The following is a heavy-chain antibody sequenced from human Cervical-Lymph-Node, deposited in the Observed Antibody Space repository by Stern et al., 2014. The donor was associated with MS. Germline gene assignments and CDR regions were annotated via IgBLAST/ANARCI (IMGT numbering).Heavy chain of an antibody. CDR3: ASAYSSSHYYFDY. CDR2: IWYDGSNP. J-gene: IGHJ4*02. Sequence: VQLVESGGGVVQPGRSLRLSCAASGFSFSRYAMHWVRQAPGKGLEWVALIWYDGSNPYYADSAPGRFTITRANSKNTLYLQMNSLRAEDTAVYYCASAYSSSHYYFDYWGQGTLVTVSS. D-gene: IGHD6-13*01. CDR1: GFSFSRYA. V-gene: IGHV3-33*01.